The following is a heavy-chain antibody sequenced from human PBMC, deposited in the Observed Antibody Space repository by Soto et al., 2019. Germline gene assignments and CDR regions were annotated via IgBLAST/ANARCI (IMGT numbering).Heavy chain of an antibody. V-gene: IGHV4-34*01. CDR3: ARGSRTHNWFDP. CDR1: GGSFSVYY. Sequence: SETLSLTCAVYGGSFSVYYWSWIRQPPGKGLEWIGEINHSGSTNYNPSLKSRVTISVDTSKNQFSLKLSSVTAADTAVYYCARGSRTHNWFDPWGQGTLVTVSS. CDR2: INHSGST. J-gene: IGHJ5*02.